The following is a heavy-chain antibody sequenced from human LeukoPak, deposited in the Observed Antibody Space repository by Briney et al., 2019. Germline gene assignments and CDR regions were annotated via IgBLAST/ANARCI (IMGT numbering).Heavy chain of an antibody. D-gene: IGHD3-10*01. CDR3: AKDSKRWKTYYYEAGSYYFDY. Sequence: GGSLRLSCAASGFTFSNYGMHWVRQAPGKGLEWVAFIRYDESNKYYADSVKGRFTISRDNSKNTLYLQMNSLRPEDTAVYYCAKDSKRWKTYYYEAGSYYFDYWGQGTRVTVSS. CDR1: GFTFSNYG. J-gene: IGHJ4*02. V-gene: IGHV3-30*02. CDR2: IRYDESNK.